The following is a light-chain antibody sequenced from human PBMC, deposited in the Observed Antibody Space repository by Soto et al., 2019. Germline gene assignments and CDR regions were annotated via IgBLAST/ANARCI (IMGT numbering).Light chain of an antibody. CDR1: SSDVGGYNS. V-gene: IGLV2-14*01. J-gene: IGLJ1*01. CDR3: SSFTSSMTNV. CDR2: DVT. Sequence: QSALTQPASVSGSPGQSITISCTGTSSDVGGYNSVSWYQQHPGKAPKLILYDVTDRPSGVSYRFSGSKSGNTASLTISGLHAAYEADYFCSSFTSSMTNVFGSGTKLTVL.